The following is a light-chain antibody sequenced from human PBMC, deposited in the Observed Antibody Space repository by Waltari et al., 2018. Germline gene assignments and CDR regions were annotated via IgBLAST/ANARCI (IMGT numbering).Light chain of an antibody. V-gene: IGKV3-20*01. CDR1: QSVGSDF. CDR2: ATS. J-gene: IGKJ5*01. Sequence: EIVLTQSPGTLSLSPGERATLSCRASQSVGSDFLAWCQQKPGQAPRLLIYATSRRATGIPDKFSGSGSGTDFTLTIGGLEPEDFAVYYCQHYGSSPTITFGQGTRLDIK. CDR3: QHYGSSPTIT.